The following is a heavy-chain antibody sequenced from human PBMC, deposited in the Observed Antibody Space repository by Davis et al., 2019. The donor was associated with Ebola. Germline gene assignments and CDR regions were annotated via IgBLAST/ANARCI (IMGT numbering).Heavy chain of an antibody. CDR2: IKSDGST. CDR3: VRDGIATFGRVKYYYGMDV. V-gene: IGHV3-74*01. D-gene: IGHD6-13*01. J-gene: IGHJ6*04. Sequence: GESLKISCAASGFTFSSYWMHWVRQTPGKGLVWVSRIKSDGSTIYADSVKGRFTISRDNAKNTLYLQMNSLRVEDTAVYYCVRDGIATFGRVKYYYGMDVWGKGTTVTVSS. CDR1: GFTFSSYW.